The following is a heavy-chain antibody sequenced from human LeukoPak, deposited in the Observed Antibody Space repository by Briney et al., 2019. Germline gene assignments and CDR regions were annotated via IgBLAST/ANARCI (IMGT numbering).Heavy chain of an antibody. J-gene: IGHJ4*02. D-gene: IGHD3-10*01. V-gene: IGHV4-39*07. Sequence: PSETLSLTCTVSGGSISSSSYYWSWIRQPPGKGLEWIGEINHSGSTNYNPSLKSRVTISVDTSKNQFSLKLSSVTAADTAVYYCARGKTLLWFGEQRLYLDYWGQGTLVTVSS. CDR2: INHSGST. CDR3: ARGKTLLWFGEQRLYLDY. CDR1: GGSISSSSYY.